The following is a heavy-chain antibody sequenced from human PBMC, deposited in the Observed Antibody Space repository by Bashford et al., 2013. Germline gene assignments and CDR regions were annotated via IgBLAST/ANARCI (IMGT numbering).Heavy chain of an antibody. D-gene: IGHD2-8*01. CDR2: IYYSGYT. Sequence: ETLSLTCTVSGGSISSYYWSWIRQPPGKGLEWIGTIYYSGYTYYNPSLESRVTISVDTSKNHFSLILTSVTAADTAVYYCASDITLMVHAPTDWFDPWGQGTLGHRLL. V-gene: IGHV4-59*04. CDR3: ASDITLMVHAPTDWFDP. J-gene: IGHJ5*02. CDR1: GGSISSYY.